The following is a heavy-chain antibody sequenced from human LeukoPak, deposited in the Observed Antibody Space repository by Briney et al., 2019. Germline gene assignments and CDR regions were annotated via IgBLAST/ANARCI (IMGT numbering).Heavy chain of an antibody. CDR1: GGSISSGSYY. D-gene: IGHD3-3*01. CDR3: ARGYYDFWSGFDY. Sequence: NPSETLSLTCTVSGGSISSGSYYWSWFRQPAGKGLEWIGRIYTSGSTNYNPSLKSRVTISVDTSKNQFSLKLSSLTAADTAVYYCARGYYDFWSGFDYWGQGTLVTVSS. CDR2: IYTSGST. V-gene: IGHV4-61*02. J-gene: IGHJ4*02.